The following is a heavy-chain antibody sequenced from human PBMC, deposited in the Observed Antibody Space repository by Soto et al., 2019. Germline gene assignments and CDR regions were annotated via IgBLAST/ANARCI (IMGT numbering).Heavy chain of an antibody. V-gene: IGHV4-39*02. CDR2: IYYSGST. CDR1: GGSISSSSHF. D-gene: IGHD3-16*01. Sequence: PSETLSLTCTVSGGSISSSSHFWGWIRQPPGKGLEWIGSIYYSGSTYYNPSLKSRVTISVDSSKNQFSLKLNSVTAADTAVFYCEREGGGAWFAPWGQGTLVTVSS. J-gene: IGHJ5*02. CDR3: EREGGGAWFAP.